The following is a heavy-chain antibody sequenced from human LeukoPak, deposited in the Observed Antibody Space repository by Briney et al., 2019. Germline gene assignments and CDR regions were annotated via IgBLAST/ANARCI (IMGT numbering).Heavy chain of an antibody. J-gene: IGHJ6*04. CDR3: ARAGRYSSSWYVLYYGMDV. CDR1: GGSFSGYY. V-gene: IGHV4-34*01. Sequence: SETLSLTCAVYGGSFSGYYWSWIRQPPGKGLDWIGEISHSGSTNYNPSLKSRVTISVDTSKNQFSLKLSSVTAADTAVYYCARAGRYSSSWYVLYYGMDVWGKGTTVTVSS. D-gene: IGHD6-13*01. CDR2: ISHSGST.